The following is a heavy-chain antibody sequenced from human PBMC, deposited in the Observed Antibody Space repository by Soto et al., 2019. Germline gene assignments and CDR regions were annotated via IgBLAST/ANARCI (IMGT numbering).Heavy chain of an antibody. J-gene: IGHJ6*02. CDR3: VRSFYDFWSGYPPYPGLDV. V-gene: IGHV3-64D*06. CDR1: GFTFSSFA. CDR2: IGSDGGGT. Sequence: PGGSLRLSCSASGFTFSSFAMHWARQGPGKGLEYVSAIGSDGGGTYHADSVKGRFTISRDNSKNTLYLQMSSLRAEDTAVYYCVRSFYDFWSGYPPYPGLDVSGQGTTVTVSS. D-gene: IGHD3-3*01.